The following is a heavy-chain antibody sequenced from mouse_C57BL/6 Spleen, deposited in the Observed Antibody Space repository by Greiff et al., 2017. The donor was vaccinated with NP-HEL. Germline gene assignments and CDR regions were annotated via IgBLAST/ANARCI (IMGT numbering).Heavy chain of an antibody. CDR3: ARLGAGGAMDY. CDR1: GYAFSSYW. CDR2: IYPGDGDT. J-gene: IGHJ4*01. V-gene: IGHV1-80*01. Sequence: QVQLQQSGAELVKPGASVKISCKASGYAFSSYWMNWVKQRPGKGLEWIGQIYPGDGDTNYNGKFKGKATLTADKSSSTAYMQLSSLTSEDSAVYFCARLGAGGAMDYWGQGTSVTVSS.